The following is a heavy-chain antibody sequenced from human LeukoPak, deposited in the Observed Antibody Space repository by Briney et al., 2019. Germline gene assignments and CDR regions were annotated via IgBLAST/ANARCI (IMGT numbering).Heavy chain of an antibody. Sequence: PSETLSLTCTVSGGSISSYYWSWIRQPPGKGLEWIGYIYYSGSTNYNPSLKSRVTISVDTSKNQFSLKLSSVTAADTAVYYCARMTAARGGWFDPWGQGTLVTVSS. CDR2: IYYSGST. V-gene: IGHV4-59*08. D-gene: IGHD6-6*01. J-gene: IGHJ5*02. CDR1: GGSISSYY. CDR3: ARMTAARGGWFDP.